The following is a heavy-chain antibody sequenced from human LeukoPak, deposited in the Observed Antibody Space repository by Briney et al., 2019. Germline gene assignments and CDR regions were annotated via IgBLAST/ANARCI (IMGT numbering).Heavy chain of an antibody. CDR3: AGVSFSSGWYRDY. D-gene: IGHD6-19*01. Sequence: PGGSLRLSCAASGFTDYMTWVRQAPGKGLEWVSVIYSGGSTYYAASAKGRFSVSRDNSKNTVYLQMNSLRAEDTAVYYCAGVSFSSGWYRDYWGQGTLVTVSS. CDR1: GFTDY. CDR2: IYSGGST. J-gene: IGHJ4*02. V-gene: IGHV3-53*01.